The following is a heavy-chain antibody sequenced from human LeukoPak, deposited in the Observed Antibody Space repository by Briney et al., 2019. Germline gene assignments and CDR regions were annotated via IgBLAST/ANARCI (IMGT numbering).Heavy chain of an antibody. CDR1: GYTFTNYA. V-gene: IGHV1-3*01. Sequence: AASVKVSCKASGYTFTNYAVNWLRQAPGQRLEWMGWINAGNGDTKFSQNYQARVTITRDASASTAYMELSSLTSEDTAVYFCARGLWSAHRREYYFDCWGQGTLVTVSS. J-gene: IGHJ4*02. CDR2: INAGNGDT. D-gene: IGHD3-3*01. CDR3: ARGLWSAHRREYYFDC.